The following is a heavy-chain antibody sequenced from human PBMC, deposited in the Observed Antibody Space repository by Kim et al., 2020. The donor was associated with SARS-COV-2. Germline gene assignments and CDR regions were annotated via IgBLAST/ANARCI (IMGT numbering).Heavy chain of an antibody. CDR2: ISWNSGSI. Sequence: GGSLRLSCAASGFTFDDYAMHWVRQAPGKGLEWVSGISWNSGSIGYADSVKGRFTISRDNAKNSLYLQMNSLGAEDTALYYCAKDIGYSSGGIGYWGQGTLVTVSS. CDR3: AKDIGYSSGGIGY. V-gene: IGHV3-9*01. J-gene: IGHJ4*02. D-gene: IGHD6-19*01. CDR1: GFTFDDYA.